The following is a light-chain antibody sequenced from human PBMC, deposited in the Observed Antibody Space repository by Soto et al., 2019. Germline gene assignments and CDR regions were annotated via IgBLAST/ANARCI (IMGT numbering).Light chain of an antibody. Sequence: QPVLTQPPSVSGAPGQRVTIPCTGSSSNIGGGYEVHWYQQLPGTAPRVLIYGNRNRPSGVPDRFSGSKSGTSASLAITGLQADDEADYYCQSYDSSLSGREVFGGGTKLTVL. CDR3: QSYDSSLSGREV. J-gene: IGLJ2*01. CDR1: SSNIGGGYE. V-gene: IGLV1-40*01. CDR2: GNR.